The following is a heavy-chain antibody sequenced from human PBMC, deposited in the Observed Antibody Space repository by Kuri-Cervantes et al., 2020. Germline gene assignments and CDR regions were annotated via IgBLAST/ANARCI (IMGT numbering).Heavy chain of an antibody. V-gene: IGHV3-7*01. CDR2: IKQDGSEK. J-gene: IGHJ4*02. CDR1: GFTFSSYW. CDR3: ARDEPYYDILTGYYNTLVY. Sequence: GGSLRLSCAASGFTFSSYWMSWVRQAPGKGLEWVANIKQDGSEKYYVDSVRGRFTISRDNAKNSLYLQMNSLRAEDTAVYYCARDEPYYDILTGYYNTLVYWGQGTLVTVSS. D-gene: IGHD3-9*01.